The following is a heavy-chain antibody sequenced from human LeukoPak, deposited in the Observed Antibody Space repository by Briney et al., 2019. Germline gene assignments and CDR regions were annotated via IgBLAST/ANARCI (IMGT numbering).Heavy chain of an antibody. V-gene: IGHV3-21*01. J-gene: IGHJ4*02. D-gene: IGHD1-1*01. CDR3: ARVRRWQYGTGFDY. CDR1: GFTFSSYA. CDR2: ISSSSSYI. Sequence: PGGSLRLSCAASGFTFSSYAMSWVRQAPGKGLEWVSSISSSSSYIYYADSVKGRFTISRDNAKNSLYLQMNSLRAEDTAVYYCARVRRWQYGTGFDYWGQGTLVTVSS.